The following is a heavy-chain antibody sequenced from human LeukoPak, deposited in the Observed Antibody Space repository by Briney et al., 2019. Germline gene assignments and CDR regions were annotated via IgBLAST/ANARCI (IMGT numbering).Heavy chain of an antibody. J-gene: IGHJ5*02. CDR2: MNPNSGNT. CDR1: GYTFTSYD. Sequence: GASVKVSCKASGYTFTSYDINWGRQATGQGREWRGWMNPNSGNTGYAQKFQGRVTMTRNTSISTAYMELSSLRSEDTAVYYCARVADSSGWSFWFDPWGQGTLVTVSS. CDR3: ARVADSSGWSFWFDP. D-gene: IGHD6-19*01. V-gene: IGHV1-8*01.